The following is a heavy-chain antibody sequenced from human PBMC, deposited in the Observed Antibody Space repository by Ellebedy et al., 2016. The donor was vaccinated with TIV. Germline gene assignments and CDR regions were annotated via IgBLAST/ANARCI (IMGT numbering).Heavy chain of an antibody. CDR3: ARGPADSSGYRTYYFDY. D-gene: IGHD3-22*01. J-gene: IGHJ4*02. CDR2: IYYSGST. CDR1: GGSISSYY. V-gene: IGHV4-59*06. Sequence: SETLSLXXTVSGGSISSYYWSWIRQPPGKGLEWIGYIYYSGSTYYNPSLKSRVTISVDTSKNQFSLKLSSVTAADTAVYYCARGPADSSGYRTYYFDYWGQGTLVTVSS.